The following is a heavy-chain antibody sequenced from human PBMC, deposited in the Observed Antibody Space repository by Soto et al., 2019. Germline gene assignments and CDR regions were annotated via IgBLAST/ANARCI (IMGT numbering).Heavy chain of an antibody. CDR1: GGSISSYY. V-gene: IGHV4-59*01. CDR2: IYYSGST. D-gene: IGHD4-17*01. J-gene: IGHJ5*02. Sequence: PSETLSLTCTVSGGSISSYYWSWIRQPPGKGLEWIGYIYYSGSTNYNPSLKSRVTISVDTSKNQFSLKLSSVTAADTAVYYCAREIIYYGDYGMGENWFDPWGQGTLVTVSS. CDR3: AREIIYYGDYGMGENWFDP.